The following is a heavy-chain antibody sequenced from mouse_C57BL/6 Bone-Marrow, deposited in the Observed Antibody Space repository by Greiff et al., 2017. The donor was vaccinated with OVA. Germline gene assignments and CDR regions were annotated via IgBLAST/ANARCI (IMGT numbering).Heavy chain of an antibody. CDR2: ISDGGSYT. V-gene: IGHV5-4*01. CDR1: GFTFSSYA. Sequence: EVQGVESGGGLVKPGGSLKLSCAASGFTFSSYAMSWVRQTPEKRLEWVATISDGGSYTYYPDNGKGRFTISRDNAKNNLYLQMSHLKSEDTAMYYCARGITTVVATNWYFDVWGTGTTVTVSS. J-gene: IGHJ1*03. CDR3: ARGITTVVATNWYFDV. D-gene: IGHD1-1*01.